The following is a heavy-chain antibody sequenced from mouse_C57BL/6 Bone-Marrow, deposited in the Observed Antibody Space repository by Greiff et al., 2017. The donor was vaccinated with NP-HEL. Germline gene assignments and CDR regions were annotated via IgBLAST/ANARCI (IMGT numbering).Heavy chain of an antibody. CDR1: GFTFSSYA. D-gene: IGHD1-1*01. J-gene: IGHJ4*01. CDR2: ISDGGSYT. V-gene: IGHV5-4*01. Sequence: EVMLVESGGGVVKPGGSLKLSCAASGFTFSSYAMSWVRQTPEKRLEWGATISDGGSYTYYPDNVKGRFTISRDNAKNNLYLQMSHLKSEDTAMYYCARDRGITTVVAGDYWGQGTSVTVSS. CDR3: ARDRGITTVVAGDY.